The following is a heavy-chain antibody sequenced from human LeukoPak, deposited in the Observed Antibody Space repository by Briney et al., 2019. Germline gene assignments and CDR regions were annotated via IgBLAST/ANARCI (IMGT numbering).Heavy chain of an antibody. Sequence: GGSLRLSCAASGFRFTYYGMNWVRQAPGKGLEWVSYISSSSSTIYYADSVKGRFTISRDNAKNSLYLQMNSLRDEDTAVYYCAREEDGIAVAGTEGFDYWGQGTLVTVSS. J-gene: IGHJ4*02. CDR3: AREEDGIAVAGTEGFDY. CDR2: ISSSSSTI. D-gene: IGHD6-19*01. CDR1: GFRFTYYG. V-gene: IGHV3-48*02.